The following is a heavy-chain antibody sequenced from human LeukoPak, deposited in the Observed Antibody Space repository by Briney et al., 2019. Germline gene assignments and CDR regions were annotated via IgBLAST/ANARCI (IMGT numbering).Heavy chain of an antibody. Sequence: SETLSLTCTVSGGSVSSGGYYWSWIRQHPGKGLEWIGYIYYSGSTYYNPSLKSRVTISVDTYKNQFSLKLSSVTAADTAVYYCARGNTIFGVVQNWFDPWGQGTLVTVSS. D-gene: IGHD3-3*01. CDR1: GGSVSSGGYY. CDR3: ARGNTIFGVVQNWFDP. CDR2: IYYSGST. V-gene: IGHV4-31*03. J-gene: IGHJ5*02.